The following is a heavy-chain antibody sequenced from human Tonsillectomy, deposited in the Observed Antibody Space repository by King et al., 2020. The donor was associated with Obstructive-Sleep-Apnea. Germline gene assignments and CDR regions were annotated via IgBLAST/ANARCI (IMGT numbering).Heavy chain of an antibody. J-gene: IGHJ2*01. CDR2: IGGAANT. Sequence: DVQLVESGGGLVQPGGSLRLSCAASGFTLSSYDMHWVRRPTGKGLEWVSAIGGAANTYYPGSVKGRFTISRENANNSLYLQMNSLRAGDTAVYYCARGVIVGASNWYFDLWGRGTLVTVSS. CDR1: GFTLSSYD. V-gene: IGHV3-13*01. CDR3: ARGVIVGASNWYFDL. D-gene: IGHD1-26*01.